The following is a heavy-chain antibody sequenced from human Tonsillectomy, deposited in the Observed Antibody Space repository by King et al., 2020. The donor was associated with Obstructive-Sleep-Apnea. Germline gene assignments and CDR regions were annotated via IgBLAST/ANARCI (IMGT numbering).Heavy chain of an antibody. CDR1: GGSISNYY. J-gene: IGHJ4*02. D-gene: IGHD5-12*01. Sequence: VQLQESGPGLVKPSETLSLTCTVSGGSISNYYWSWIRQPPGKGLEWIGYMYYSGNTNFNPSLKSRVTISADTSKIQFSLRLSSVTAAETAVYYCARHRGVEDYGGYGDFFYYWGQGTLVSVSS. CDR2: MYYSGNT. V-gene: IGHV4-59*08. CDR3: ARHRGVEDYGGYGDFFYY.